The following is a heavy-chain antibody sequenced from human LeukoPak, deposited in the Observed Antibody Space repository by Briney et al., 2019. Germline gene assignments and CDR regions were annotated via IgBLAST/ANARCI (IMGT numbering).Heavy chain of an antibody. D-gene: IGHD3-16*01. V-gene: IGHV3-7*04. CDR1: GFTFSGYW. CDR3: ARISRYVLDY. Sequence: PGGSLRLSCAASGFTFSGYWMSWVRQAPGKGLEWLANIKSDGSEKYYVDSVKGRFTISRDNAKNSLYLQMNSLRPEDTAVYYCARISRYVLDYWGQGTLVTVSS. CDR2: IKSDGSEK. J-gene: IGHJ4*02.